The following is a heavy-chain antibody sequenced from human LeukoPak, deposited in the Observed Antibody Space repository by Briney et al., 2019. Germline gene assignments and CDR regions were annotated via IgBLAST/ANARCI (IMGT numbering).Heavy chain of an antibody. J-gene: IGHJ5*02. V-gene: IGHV3-23*01. CDR1: GFAFSSYG. D-gene: IGHD3-9*01. Sequence: GGSLRLSCAASGFAFSSYGMSWVRQAPGKGLEGVSAISGIGGSTYYADSVKGRCTISRDNSKNTLYLQMNSVRAEDTAVYYCAKKANYDILSLGIPLYNWFDPWGQGTLVTVSS. CDR3: AKKANYDILSLGIPLYNWFDP. CDR2: ISGIGGST.